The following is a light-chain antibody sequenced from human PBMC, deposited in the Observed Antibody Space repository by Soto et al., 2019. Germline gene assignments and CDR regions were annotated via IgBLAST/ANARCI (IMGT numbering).Light chain of an antibody. J-gene: IGKJ1*01. CDR3: LQYNGYYRT. Sequence: DIQLTQSPSFLSASVGDRVTITCRASQDISSYLAWYQQKPGKAPKLLIYVASTLQSGVPSRFSGSGSGTTFTLTISSLQSDDFATYYCLQYNGYYRTFGQGTKVDIK. CDR2: VAS. V-gene: IGKV1-9*01. CDR1: QDISSY.